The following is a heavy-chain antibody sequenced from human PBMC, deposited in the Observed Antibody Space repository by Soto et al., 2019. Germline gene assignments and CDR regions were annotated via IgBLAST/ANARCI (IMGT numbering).Heavy chain of an antibody. CDR1: GGSISNYY. J-gene: IGHJ4*02. CDR2: IYYTGST. Sequence: SETLSLTCTVSGGSISNYYWSWIRQPPGKGLEWIGYIYYTGSTNYNPSLKSRVTISLDTSKNQFSLKLSSVTAADTAVYYCARRYGYSFDYWGQGTLVTVSS. CDR3: ARRYGYSFDY. D-gene: IGHD1-1*01. V-gene: IGHV4-59*08.